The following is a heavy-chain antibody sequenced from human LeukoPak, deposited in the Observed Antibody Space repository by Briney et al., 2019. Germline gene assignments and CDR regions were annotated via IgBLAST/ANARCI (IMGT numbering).Heavy chain of an antibody. Sequence: GGSLRLSCAASGFTFSSYAMSWVRQAPGKGLEWVSAISGSGGSTYYADSVKGRFTISRDNSKNTLYLQMNSLRAEDTAVYYCAKDQDIVATIRGHQTTDAFDIWGQGTMVTVSS. CDR1: GFTFSSYA. J-gene: IGHJ3*02. CDR2: ISGSGGST. V-gene: IGHV3-23*01. D-gene: IGHD5-12*01. CDR3: AKDQDIVATIRGHQTTDAFDI.